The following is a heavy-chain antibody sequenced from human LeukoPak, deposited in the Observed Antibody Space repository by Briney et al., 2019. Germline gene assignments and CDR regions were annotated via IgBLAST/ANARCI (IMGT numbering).Heavy chain of an antibody. Sequence: SETLSLICTVSGGSISSYYWSWIRQPPGRGLEWIGYIYYSGNTNYNPPLKSQVTISEDTSKNQFSLKLRSVTAADAAMYYWARVVGHPYQDCWGEGRVVTVS. V-gene: IGHV4-59*12. CDR3: ARVVGHPYQDC. D-gene: IGHD3-10*01. CDR1: GGSISSYY. J-gene: IGHJ4*02. CDR2: IYYSGNT.